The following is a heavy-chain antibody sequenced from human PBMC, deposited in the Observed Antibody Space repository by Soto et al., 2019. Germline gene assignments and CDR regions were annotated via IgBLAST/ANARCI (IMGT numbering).Heavy chain of an antibody. CDR3: ATSLTWRADY. D-gene: IGHD3-9*01. V-gene: IGHV3-7*05. Sequence: DVHLVESGGGLVQPGGSLKLSCAASGFTFSGHFMSWVRQAPGKGPEWVANINHLGIDKYYVDSVKGRFTISRDNAENSLYLQMNSLRVEDTAVYFCATSLTWRADYWGQGTLVTVSS. CDR1: GFTFSGHF. J-gene: IGHJ4*02. CDR2: INHLGIDK.